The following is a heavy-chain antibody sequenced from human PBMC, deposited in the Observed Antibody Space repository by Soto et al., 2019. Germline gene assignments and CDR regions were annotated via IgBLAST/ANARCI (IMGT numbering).Heavy chain of an antibody. Sequence: EVQLVESGGGLVKPGGSLRLSCAASGFTFSSYSMNWVRQAPGKGPEWVSSISSSSSYIYYADSVTGRFTISRDNAKNSLYLQMNSLRAEDTAVYYCARARGAVTTLVDYWGQGTLVTVSS. CDR1: GFTFSSYS. CDR3: ARARGAVTTLVDY. CDR2: ISSSSSYI. J-gene: IGHJ4*02. V-gene: IGHV3-21*01. D-gene: IGHD4-17*01.